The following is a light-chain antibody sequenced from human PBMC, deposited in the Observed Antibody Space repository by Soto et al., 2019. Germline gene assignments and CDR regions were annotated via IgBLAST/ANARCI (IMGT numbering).Light chain of an antibody. V-gene: IGKV3-20*01. J-gene: IGKJ2*01. CDR1: QSVSRSY. CDR2: GAS. CDR3: QQYGSSPMYT. Sequence: ESVLTQSPGTLSLSPGERATLSCRARQSVSRSYLAWYQQKPGQAPRLLIYGASGRATGIPDRFSGSGSGTDFTLTISRLEPEDFAVYYCQQYGSSPMYTFGQGTKLEIK.